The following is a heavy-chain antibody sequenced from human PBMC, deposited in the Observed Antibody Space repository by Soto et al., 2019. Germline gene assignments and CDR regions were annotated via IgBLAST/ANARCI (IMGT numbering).Heavy chain of an antibody. CDR3: ARNTIPHPHY. CDR2: VTASGSNT. Sequence: HPGGSLRLSCAASGFIFTSHAMTWVRQAPGKGLEWVASVTASGSNTYFADSVKGRFTISRDNSKNTLYLQMNSLRVEDTALYYCARNTIPHPHYWRQGTLVTVSS. J-gene: IGHJ4*02. CDR1: GFIFTSHA. V-gene: IGHV3-23*01. D-gene: IGHD1-1*01.